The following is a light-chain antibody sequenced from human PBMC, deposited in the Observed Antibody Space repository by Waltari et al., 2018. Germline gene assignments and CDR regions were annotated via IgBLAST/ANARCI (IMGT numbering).Light chain of an antibody. CDR1: QSVLYSSNHKNY. J-gene: IGKJ4*01. Sequence: DIVMTQSPDSLAVSLGERATINFKSSQSVLYSSNHKNYLAWYQQKPGQPPKLLIYWASTRESGVPYRFSGSGSGTDFTLTISSLQAEDVAVYYCQQYYSTPRTFGGGTKVEIK. CDR2: WAS. V-gene: IGKV4-1*01. CDR3: QQYYSTPRT.